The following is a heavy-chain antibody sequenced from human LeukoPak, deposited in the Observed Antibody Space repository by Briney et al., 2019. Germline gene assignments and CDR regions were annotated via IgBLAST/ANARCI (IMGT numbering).Heavy chain of an antibody. CDR2: INHSGST. V-gene: IGHV4-34*01. CDR3: ARGRYSGYGHDY. Sequence: PSETLSLTCAVYGGSFSGYYWSSIRQPPGKGLEWIGEINHSGSTNYNPSLKSRVTISVDTSKNQFSLKLSSVTAADTAVYYCARGRYSGYGHDYWGQGTLVTVSS. J-gene: IGHJ4*02. D-gene: IGHD5-12*01. CDR1: GGSFSGYY.